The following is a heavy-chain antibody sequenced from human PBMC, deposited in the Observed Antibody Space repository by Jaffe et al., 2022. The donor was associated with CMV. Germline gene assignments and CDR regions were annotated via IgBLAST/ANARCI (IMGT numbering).Heavy chain of an antibody. Sequence: EVQLVESGGGLVQPGGSLRLSCAASGFTFSSYEMNWVRQAPGKGLEWVSYITHTSSTLYYADSVKGRFTISRDNAKNSLYLQMNSLRAEDTAVYYCARTLRADGYWGQGTLVTVSS. D-gene: IGHD3-10*01. V-gene: IGHV3-48*03. CDR3: ARTLRADGY. CDR2: ITHTSSTL. J-gene: IGHJ4*02. CDR1: GFTFSSYE.